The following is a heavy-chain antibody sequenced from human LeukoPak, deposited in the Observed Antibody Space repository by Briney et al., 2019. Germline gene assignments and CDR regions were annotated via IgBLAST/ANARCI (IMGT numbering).Heavy chain of an antibody. Sequence: SQTLSLTCTVSGGSISSGDYYWSWIRQPPGKGLEWTGYIYYSGSTYYNPSLKSRVTISVDTSKNQFSLKLSSVTAADTAVYYCAYSGIAAAGSFDYWGQGTLVTVSS. J-gene: IGHJ4*02. CDR2: IYYSGST. V-gene: IGHV4-30-4*08. D-gene: IGHD6-13*01. CDR1: GGSISSGDYY. CDR3: AYSGIAAAGSFDY.